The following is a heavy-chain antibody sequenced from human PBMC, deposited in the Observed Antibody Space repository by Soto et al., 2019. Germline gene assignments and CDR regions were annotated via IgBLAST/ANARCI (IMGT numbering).Heavy chain of an antibody. Sequence: QVHLVESGRGVVQPGRSLRLSCAASGFSFSTYGMHWVRQAPGKGLEWVAFISNDGSNKYYADSMKGRFTISRDNSKNTLYLQMNSLRAEDTAVYYCPKGFGNYWAFDYWGQRTLPPSPQ. CDR1: GFSFSTYG. CDR3: PKGFGNYWAFDY. V-gene: IGHV3-30*18. CDR2: ISNDGSNK. D-gene: IGHD1-26*01. J-gene: IGHJ4*02.